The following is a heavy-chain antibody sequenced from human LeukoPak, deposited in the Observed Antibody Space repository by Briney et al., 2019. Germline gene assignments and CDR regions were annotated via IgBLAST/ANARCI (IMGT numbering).Heavy chain of an antibody. D-gene: IGHD3-22*01. V-gene: IGHV1-18*04. CDR2: ISAYNGNT. CDR1: GYTFTSYG. J-gene: IGHJ4*02. Sequence: ASVKVSCKASGYTFTSYGISWVRQAPGQGLEWMGWISAYNGNTNYAQKPQGRVTMTTDTSTSTAYMELRSLRSDDTAVYYCARADSGGYYVAYWYWGQGTLVTVSS. CDR3: ARADSGGYYVAYWY.